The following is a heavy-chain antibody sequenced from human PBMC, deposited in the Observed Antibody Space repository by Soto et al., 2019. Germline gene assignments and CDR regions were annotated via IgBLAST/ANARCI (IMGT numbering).Heavy chain of an antibody. CDR1: GFTFNIYA. D-gene: IGHD5-18*01. V-gene: IGHV3-30-3*01. CDR3: AREDDYGYRYINYGLDV. CDR2: ISFDGTKK. J-gene: IGHJ6*02. Sequence: GGSLRLSCAASGFTFNIYALHWVRQAPGKGLEWVAVISFDGTKKYYSDSAKGRFTISRDNLKNTLYLQMNNLRVEDAALYFSAREDDYGYRYINYGLDVWGQGTTVTVSS.